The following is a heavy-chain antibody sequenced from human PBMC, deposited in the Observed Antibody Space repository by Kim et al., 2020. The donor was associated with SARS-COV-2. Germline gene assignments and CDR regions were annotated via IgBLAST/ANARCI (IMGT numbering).Heavy chain of an antibody. Sequence: SETLSRTCTVSGGSISSGGYYWSWIRQHPGKGLEWIGYIYYSGSTYYNPSLKSRVTISVDTSKNQFSLKLSSVTAADTAVYYCARDPLSSILTGYYMEGGGYGMDVWGQGTTVTVSS. V-gene: IGHV4-31*03. CDR1: GGSISSGGYY. J-gene: IGHJ6*02. D-gene: IGHD3-9*01. CDR2: IYYSGST. CDR3: ARDPLSSILTGYYMEGGGYGMDV.